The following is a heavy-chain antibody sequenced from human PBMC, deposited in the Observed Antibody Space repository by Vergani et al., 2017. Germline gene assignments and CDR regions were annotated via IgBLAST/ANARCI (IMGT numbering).Heavy chain of an antibody. V-gene: IGHV3-30*18. J-gene: IGHJ4*02. CDR2: ISYDGSNK. D-gene: IGHD5-12*01. CDR1: GFTFSSYG. CDR3: AKDRQGGYDWGH. Sequence: VQLVESGGGVVQPGRSLRLSCAASGFTFSSYGMHWVRQAPGKGLEWVAVISYDGSNKYYADSVKGRFTISRDNSKNTLYLQMNSLRAEDTAVYYCAKDRQGGYDWGHWGQGTLVTVSS.